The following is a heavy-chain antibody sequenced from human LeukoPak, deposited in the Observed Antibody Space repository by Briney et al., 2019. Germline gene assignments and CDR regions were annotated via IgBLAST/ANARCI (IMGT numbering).Heavy chain of an antibody. J-gene: IGHJ4*02. D-gene: IGHD1-7*01. CDR2: ISGSGGST. CDR1: GFTFSSYA. Sequence: GGSLRLSCAASGFTFSSYAMSWVRQAPGKGLEWVSAISGSGGSTYYVDSVKGRFTISRDNSKNTLYLQMNSLRAEDTAVYYCASLAWGITGTTHYWGQGTLVTVSS. CDR3: ASLAWGITGTTHY. V-gene: IGHV3-23*01.